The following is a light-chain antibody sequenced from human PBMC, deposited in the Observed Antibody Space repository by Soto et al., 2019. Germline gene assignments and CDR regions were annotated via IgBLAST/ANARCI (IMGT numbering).Light chain of an antibody. V-gene: IGKV3-20*01. Sequence: QSPATLSVSKGERATLSCRASHSLSSSFLAWYQQKPGQAPRLLIYDASSRATGIPDRFSGSGSGTDFTLTISRLEPEDFAVYYCQQYGSSPWTFGQGTKVDIK. CDR3: QQYGSSPWT. J-gene: IGKJ1*01. CDR2: DAS. CDR1: HSLSSSF.